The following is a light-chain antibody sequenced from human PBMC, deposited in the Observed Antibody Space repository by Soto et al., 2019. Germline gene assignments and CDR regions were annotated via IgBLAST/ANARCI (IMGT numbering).Light chain of an antibody. J-gene: IGLJ1*01. V-gene: IGLV2-23*01. CDR2: EGS. Sequence: ALTQPASVSGSRGQSITFSCTVARSDVGTYNLVSWYQQHPNKTPKFIIYEGSKRPSGVSDRFSGSQSGNTASLTISGLQGDDEADYYCFSYAGSPTSYVFGSGTKVNVL. CDR3: FSYAGSPTSYV. CDR1: RSDVGTYNL.